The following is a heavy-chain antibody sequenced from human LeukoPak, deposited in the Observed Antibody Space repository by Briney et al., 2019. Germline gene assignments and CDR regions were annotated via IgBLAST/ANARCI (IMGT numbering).Heavy chain of an antibody. CDR2: ISGSGGST. CDR1: GITFSNYA. J-gene: IGHJ2*01. Sequence: GGSLRLSCVASGITFSNYAVSWVRQAPGKGLEWVSAISGSGGSTYYADSVKGRFTISRDSSRNTLFLHMNTLRAEDTAIYYCAKDRTVGASYWYFDLWGRGTLVTVSS. V-gene: IGHV3-23*01. CDR3: AKDRTVGASYWYFDL. D-gene: IGHD1-26*01.